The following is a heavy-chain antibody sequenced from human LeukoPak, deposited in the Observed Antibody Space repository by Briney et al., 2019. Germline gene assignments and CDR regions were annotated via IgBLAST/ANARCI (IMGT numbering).Heavy chain of an antibody. Sequence: SETLSLTCTVSGGSISSYYWSWIRQPPGKGLEWIGYIYTSGSTNYNPSLKSRVTISVDTSKNQFSLKLSSVTAADTAVYYCARHRGGYSSTHFDYWGQGTLVTVSS. CDR3: ARHRGGYSSTHFDY. D-gene: IGHD6-13*01. CDR1: GGSISSYY. V-gene: IGHV4-4*09. J-gene: IGHJ4*02. CDR2: IYTSGST.